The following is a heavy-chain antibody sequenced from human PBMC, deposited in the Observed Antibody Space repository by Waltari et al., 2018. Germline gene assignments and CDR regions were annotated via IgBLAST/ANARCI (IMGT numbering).Heavy chain of an antibody. CDR3: AKVVLLPTYYFDY. Sequence: EVQLLESGGGLVQPGGSLRLSCAAAGFTFSSYAMSWVRQAPGKGLEWVSVIYSGGRTYYADSVNGLFTISRDNSKNTLYLQINSLRAEDTAVYYCAKVVLLPTYYFDYWGQGTLVTVSS. V-gene: IGHV3-23*03. J-gene: IGHJ4*02. CDR2: IYSGGRT. CDR1: GFTFSSYA. D-gene: IGHD2-15*01.